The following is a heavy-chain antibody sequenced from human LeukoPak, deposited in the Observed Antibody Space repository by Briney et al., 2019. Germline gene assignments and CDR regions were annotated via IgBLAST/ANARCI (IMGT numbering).Heavy chain of an antibody. Sequence: GGSLRLSCAASGFTFSSYAMHWVRQAPGKGLEWEAVISYDGSNKYYADSVKGRFTISRDNSKNTLYLQMNSLRAEDTAVYYCAREGIVATSYYYYYGMDVWGQGTTVTVSS. V-gene: IGHV3-30-3*01. CDR3: AREGIVATSYYYYYGMDV. CDR2: ISYDGSNK. CDR1: GFTFSSYA. J-gene: IGHJ6*02. D-gene: IGHD5-12*01.